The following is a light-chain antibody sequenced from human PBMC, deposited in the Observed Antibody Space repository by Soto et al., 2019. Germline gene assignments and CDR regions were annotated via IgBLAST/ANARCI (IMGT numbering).Light chain of an antibody. J-gene: IGKJ5*01. CDR3: QQYGSLPPIT. V-gene: IGKV3-20*01. CDR2: GAS. Sequence: IVLRHSFGTLSLSPGERATLSCRASQSVSSSYLAWYQQKPGQAPRLLIYGASSRATGIPDRFSGSGSGTDFTLTISRLEPEDFAVYYCQQYGSLPPITFGQGTRLEI. CDR1: QSVSSSY.